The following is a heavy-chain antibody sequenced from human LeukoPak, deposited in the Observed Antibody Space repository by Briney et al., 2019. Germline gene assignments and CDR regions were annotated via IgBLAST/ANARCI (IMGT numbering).Heavy chain of an antibody. Sequence: PGGSLRLSCAASGFTFSSYWMSWVRQAPGKGLEWVANIKQDGSEKYYVDSVKGRFTISRDNAKNSLYLQMNSLRAEDTAVYYCATTGYSSSHKFDYWGQGTLVTVSS. CDR2: IKQDGSEK. D-gene: IGHD6-13*01. V-gene: IGHV3-7*03. J-gene: IGHJ4*02. CDR1: GFTFSSYW. CDR3: ATTGYSSSHKFDY.